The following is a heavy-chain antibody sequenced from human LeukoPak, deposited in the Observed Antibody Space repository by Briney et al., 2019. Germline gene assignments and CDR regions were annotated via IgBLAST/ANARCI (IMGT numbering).Heavy chain of an antibody. J-gene: IGHJ5*02. CDR2: IYHSGST. D-gene: IGHD6-13*01. Sequence: SETLSLTCAVYGGSFSGYYWSWIRQPPGKGLEWIGEIYHSGSTNYNPSLKSRVTISVDKSKNQFSLKLSSVTAADTAVYYCARGKKQQLVLGWFDPWGQGTLVTVSS. CDR1: GGSFSGYY. CDR3: ARGKKQQLVLGWFDP. V-gene: IGHV4-34*01.